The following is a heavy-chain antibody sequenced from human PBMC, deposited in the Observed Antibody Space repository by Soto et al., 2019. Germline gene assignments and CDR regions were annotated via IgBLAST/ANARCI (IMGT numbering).Heavy chain of an antibody. CDR3: ARAGYCSSTSCYEYAFDI. CDR1: GYTFTSYG. J-gene: IGHJ3*02. D-gene: IGHD2-2*01. V-gene: IGHV1-2*04. Sequence: ASVKVSCKASGYTFTSYGISWVRQAPGQGLEWMGWISPNSGGTNYAQKFQGWVTMTRDTSISTAYMELSRLRSDDTAVYYCARAGYCSSTSCYEYAFDIWGQGTMVTVSS. CDR2: ISPNSGGT.